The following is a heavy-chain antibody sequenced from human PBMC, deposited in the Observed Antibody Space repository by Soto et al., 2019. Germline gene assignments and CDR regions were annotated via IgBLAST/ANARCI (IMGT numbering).Heavy chain of an antibody. CDR1: GYTFTSYG. J-gene: IGHJ4*02. CDR2: INPGNGNT. V-gene: IGHV1-3*01. Sequence: VASVKVSCKASGYTFTSYGINWVRQAPGRGLEWMGWINPGNGNTKYSQQLQGRVIIDRDTSASTAYMELSSLRPEDTAVYYCARGGYFDSSNYLAYWGLGTLVTVSS. CDR3: ARGGYFDSSNYLAY. D-gene: IGHD3-22*01.